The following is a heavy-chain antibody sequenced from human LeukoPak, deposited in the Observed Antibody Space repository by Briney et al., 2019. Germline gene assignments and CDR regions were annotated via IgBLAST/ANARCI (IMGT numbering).Heavy chain of an antibody. J-gene: IGHJ4*02. V-gene: IGHV4-39*07. CDR2: IYYSGST. Sequence: SETLSLTCTVSGGSISSSSYYWGWIRQPPGKGLEWIGSIYYSGSTYYNPSLKSRVTISVDTSKNQFSLKLSSVTAADTAVYYCARDRRYFSFWGQGTLVTVSS. CDR1: GGSISSSSYY. CDR3: ARDRRYFSF. D-gene: IGHD2/OR15-2a*01.